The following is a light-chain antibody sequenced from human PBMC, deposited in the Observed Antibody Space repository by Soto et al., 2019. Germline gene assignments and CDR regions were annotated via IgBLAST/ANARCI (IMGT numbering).Light chain of an antibody. J-gene: IGKJ5*01. CDR2: GTS. CDR3: QQYGNSPIP. Sequence: VVTQSPGTLSLSRGERATLSCRASERIYSAYLGWYQQKPGQAPRLLIYGTSSRATGIPDRFSGSGSGTDFTLTISRLEPEDFAVYYCQQYGNSPIPFGQGRRLEI. V-gene: IGKV3-20*01. CDR1: ERIYSAY.